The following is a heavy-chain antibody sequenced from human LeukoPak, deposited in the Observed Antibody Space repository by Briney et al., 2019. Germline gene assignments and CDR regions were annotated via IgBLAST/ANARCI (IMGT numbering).Heavy chain of an antibody. J-gene: IGHJ4*02. Sequence: PGGSLRLSCEASGFTLRSYWMAWVRQAPGKGLEWVGNTKQDGSEENYVDSVKGRFTISRDNAKNSLYLQMNSLRAEDTAVYYCARAGVEAAGRYYFDWWGQGTLVTVSS. CDR3: ARAGVEAAGRYYFDW. V-gene: IGHV3-7*05. CDR2: TKQDGSEE. CDR1: GFTLRSYW. D-gene: IGHD6-13*01.